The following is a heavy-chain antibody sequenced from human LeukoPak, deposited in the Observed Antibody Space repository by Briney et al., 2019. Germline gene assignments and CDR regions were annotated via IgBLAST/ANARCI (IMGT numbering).Heavy chain of an antibody. CDR3: AHPVNDYYDSSGYHHGAFDI. V-gene: IGHV2-5*02. CDR1: GFSLSTSRVG. J-gene: IGHJ3*02. Sequence: SGPTLVKPTQTLTLTCTSSGFSLSTSRVGVGWIRQPPGKALEWLALIYWDDDKRYSPSLKSRLTITKDTSKNQVVLIMTNMDPVDTGTYYCAHPVNDYYDSSGYHHGAFDIWGQGTMVTVSS. CDR2: IYWDDDK. D-gene: IGHD3-22*01.